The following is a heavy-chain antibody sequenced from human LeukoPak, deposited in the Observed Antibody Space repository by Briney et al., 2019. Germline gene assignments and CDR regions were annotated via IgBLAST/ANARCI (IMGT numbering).Heavy chain of an antibody. V-gene: IGHV3-48*04. CDR2: ISSSSTI. D-gene: IGHD6-19*01. Sequence: PGGSLRLSCDASGFIFSSYSMNWVRQAPGKGLEWILHISSSSTIYYADSVKGRFAISRENAKNSLYLQMNSLRVEDTAVYYCAREDSGWLVYWGRGTLVTVSS. J-gene: IGHJ4*02. CDR1: GFIFSSYS. CDR3: AREDSGWLVY.